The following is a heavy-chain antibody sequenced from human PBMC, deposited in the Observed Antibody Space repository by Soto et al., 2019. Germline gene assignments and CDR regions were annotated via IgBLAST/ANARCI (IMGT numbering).Heavy chain of an antibody. Sequence: ASVKVSCKASGYTFSSYYVHWVRQAPGQGLEWVGIINPSGGRTTYAQKFQGRITMSRDTSTRTVYMELSSLRSEDTAVYYCAREDRDRETGLVPAAIDGMDVWGQGTTVTVSS. CDR1: GYTFSSYY. CDR3: AREDRDRETGLVPAAIDGMDV. V-gene: IGHV1-46*01. J-gene: IGHJ6*02. D-gene: IGHD2-2*01. CDR2: INPSGGRT.